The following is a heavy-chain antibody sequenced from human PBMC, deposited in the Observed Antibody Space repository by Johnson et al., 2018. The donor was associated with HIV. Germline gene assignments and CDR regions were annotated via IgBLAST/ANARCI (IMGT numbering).Heavy chain of an antibody. CDR2: INWNGGST. D-gene: IGHD1-26*01. J-gene: IGHJ3*02. CDR3: ARFTERYSGSSIPHDAFDI. Sequence: MLLVESGGGVVRPGGSLRLSCAASGFTFDDYGMSWVRQAPGKGLEWVSGINWNGGSTGYADSVKGRFPLSSDNAKNSLYLQMNSLRAEDTALYYCARFTERYSGSSIPHDAFDIWGQGTMVTVSS. V-gene: IGHV3-20*04. CDR1: GFTFDDYG.